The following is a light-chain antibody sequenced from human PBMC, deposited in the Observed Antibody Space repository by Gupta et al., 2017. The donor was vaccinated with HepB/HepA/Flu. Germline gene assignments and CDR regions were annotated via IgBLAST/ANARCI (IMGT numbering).Light chain of an antibody. CDR2: GKN. J-gene: IGLJ2*01. Sequence: SSALTQDPAASVALGQTVRITCQGDSLRSYYASWYQQKPGQAPVLVIYGKNNRPSGIPDRFSGSSSGNTASLTITGAQAEDEADYYCNSRASSGNQGVFGGGTKLTVL. CDR1: SLRSYY. V-gene: IGLV3-19*01. CDR3: NSRASSGNQGV.